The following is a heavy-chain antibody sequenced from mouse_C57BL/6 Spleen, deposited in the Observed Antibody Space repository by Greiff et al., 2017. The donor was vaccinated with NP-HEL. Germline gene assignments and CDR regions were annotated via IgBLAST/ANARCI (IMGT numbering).Heavy chain of an antibody. D-gene: IGHD1-1*01. V-gene: IGHV1-9*01. J-gene: IGHJ4*01. Sequence: VQLQQSGAELMKPGASVKLSCKATGYTFTGYWIEWVKQRPGHGLEWIGEILPGSGSTNYNEKFKGKATFNADTSSNTAYMQLSSLTTEDSAIYYCARGPTVVAGDYYAMDYWGQGTSVTVSS. CDR3: ARGPTVVAGDYYAMDY. CDR1: GYTFTGYW. CDR2: ILPGSGST.